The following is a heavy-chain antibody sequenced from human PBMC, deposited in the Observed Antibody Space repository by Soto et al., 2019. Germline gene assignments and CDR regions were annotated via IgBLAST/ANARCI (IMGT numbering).Heavy chain of an antibody. D-gene: IGHD3-9*01. CDR3: VRGHTLLTE. Sequence: QVQLVESGGGLVQPGGSLRLSCAASGFTFSDSYMTWIRLAPGKGLEWVSFISNSGGITPYADSVQGRFTISRDNGKNSLYLQLNSLRTEDTAVYYCVRGHTLLTEWGQGTLVTVSS. CDR2: ISNSGGIT. V-gene: IGHV3-11*01. J-gene: IGHJ4*02. CDR1: GFTFSDSY.